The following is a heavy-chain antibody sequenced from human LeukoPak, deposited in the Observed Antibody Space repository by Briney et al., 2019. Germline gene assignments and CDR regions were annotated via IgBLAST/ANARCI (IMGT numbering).Heavy chain of an antibody. CDR1: GFTFGDYA. CDR2: IRRKGYGGTT. CDR3: TRDESQWLVLGHFEY. D-gene: IGHD6-19*01. V-gene: IGHV3-49*04. J-gene: IGHJ4*02. Sequence: GGSLRLSCTASGFTFGDYAMSWVRQAAGKGLEWVGFIRRKGYGGTTEYAASVKGRFTISRDDSKIIAYQQMNSLKTENTAVYYCTRDESQWLVLGHFEYWGQGTLVTVSS.